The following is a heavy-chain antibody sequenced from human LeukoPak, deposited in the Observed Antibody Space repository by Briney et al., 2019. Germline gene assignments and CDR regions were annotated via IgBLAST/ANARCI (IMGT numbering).Heavy chain of an antibody. CDR1: GFTFSSYE. CDR2: ISTSGNTR. V-gene: IGHV3-48*03. D-gene: IGHD1-7*01. Sequence: GGSLRLSCAAPGFTFSSYEMNWVRQAPGKGLEWVSYISTSGNTRYYADSVKGRFTISRDNAKNSLYLQMNSLRVEDTAVYYCARELSGTTSYYFDYWGQGTLVTVSS. CDR3: ARELSGTTSYYFDY. J-gene: IGHJ4*02.